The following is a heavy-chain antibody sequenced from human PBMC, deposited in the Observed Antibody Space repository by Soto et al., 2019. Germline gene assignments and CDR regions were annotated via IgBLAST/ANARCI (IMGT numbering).Heavy chain of an antibody. D-gene: IGHD1-1*01. Sequence: QVHLVQSGAEVKKPGASVKVSCKASGYTFTSYGITWVRQAPGQGLEWMGWISAHNGNTDYAQKLQGRVIVTRDISMSTAYMELRSLISDDTAVYYCARGRYGDYWGQGALVTVSS. CDR3: ARGRYGDY. V-gene: IGHV1-18*01. J-gene: IGHJ4*02. CDR2: ISAHNGNT. CDR1: GYTFTSYG.